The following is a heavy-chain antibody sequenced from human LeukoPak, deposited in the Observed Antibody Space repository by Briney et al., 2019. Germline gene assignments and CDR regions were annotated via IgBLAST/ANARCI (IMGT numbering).Heavy chain of an antibody. CDR3: ARRRRLYYFDY. CDR1: GGSISSSSYY. Sequence: PSETLSLTCTVSGGSISSSSYYWGWIRQPPGKGLEWIGSIYYSGSTYYNPSLKSRVTISVDTSKNQFSLKLSSVTAADTAVYYCARRRRLYYFDYWGQGTLVTVSS. J-gene: IGHJ4*02. V-gene: IGHV4-39*01. CDR2: IYYSGST.